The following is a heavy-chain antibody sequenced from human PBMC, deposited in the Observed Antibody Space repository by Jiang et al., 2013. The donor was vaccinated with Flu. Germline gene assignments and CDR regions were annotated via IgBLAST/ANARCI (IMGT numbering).Heavy chain of an antibody. J-gene: IGHJ6*02. V-gene: IGHV1-69*06. Sequence: EVKKPGSSVKVSCKASGGTFSSYAISWVRQAPGQGLEWMGGIIPIFGTANYAQKFQGRVTITADKSTSTAYMELSSLRSEDTAVYYCARDIVGATPAYYYYYGMDVWGQGTTVTVSS. CDR2: IIPIFGTA. D-gene: IGHD1-26*01. CDR3: ARDIVGATPAYYYYYGMDV. CDR1: GGTFSSYA.